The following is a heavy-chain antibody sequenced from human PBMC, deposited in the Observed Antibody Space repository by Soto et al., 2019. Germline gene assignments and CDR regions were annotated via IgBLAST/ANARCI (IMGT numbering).Heavy chain of an antibody. J-gene: IGHJ6*02. D-gene: IGHD3-10*01. Sequence: QVQLVQSGAEVKKPGSSVKVSCKASGGTFSSYAISWVRQAPGQGLEWMGGIIPIFGTANYAQKFQGRVTITADESTSTAYMELSSLRSEDTAVYYCARDEFGILWFGEFPYYGMDVWGQGTTVTVSS. CDR2: IIPIFGTA. V-gene: IGHV1-69*01. CDR3: ARDEFGILWFGEFPYYGMDV. CDR1: GGTFSSYA.